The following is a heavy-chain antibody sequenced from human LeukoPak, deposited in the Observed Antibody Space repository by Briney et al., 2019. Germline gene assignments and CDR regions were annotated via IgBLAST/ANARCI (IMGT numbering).Heavy chain of an antibody. V-gene: IGHV2-5*02. CDR3: AHIPPGIVGFDY. D-gene: IGHD1-26*01. CDR1: GFSLSTRGPG. J-gene: IGHJ4*02. CDR2: IYWDDDK. Sequence: SGHTLLHPTRPLTLTCTFSGFSLSTRGPGVGWIRQPPGKALEWLPLIYWDDDKRYIPSLKSRLTITNDTSKNQAVLTMTNMDPVDTATYYCAHIPPGIVGFDYWGQGTLVTVSS.